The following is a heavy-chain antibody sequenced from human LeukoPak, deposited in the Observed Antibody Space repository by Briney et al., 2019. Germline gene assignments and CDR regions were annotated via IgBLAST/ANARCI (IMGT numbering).Heavy chain of an antibody. CDR1: GGSINGGNYY. J-gene: IGHJ4*02. CDR3: ARVSYQEGVDY. V-gene: IGHV4-61*02. Sequence: PSESLSLTCTVSGGSINGGNYYWTWLRQPAGKGLEWIGRISPSGSTNHNPSLTSRVTISVDTSKNQFSLKLNFVTAADTAVYYCARVSYQEGVDYWGQGTLVTVSS. D-gene: IGHD2-2*01. CDR2: ISPSGST.